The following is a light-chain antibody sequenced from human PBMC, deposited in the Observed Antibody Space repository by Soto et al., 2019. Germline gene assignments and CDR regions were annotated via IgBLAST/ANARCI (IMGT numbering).Light chain of an antibody. CDR3: QQYYNFPWT. V-gene: IGKV1D-8*01. Sequence: VIWMTQSPSLLSASTGDRVTISCRVSQGISSYLAWYQQKPGKAPELLIYAASTLQSGVPSRFSGSGSGTDFTLAISSLQSEDFATYYCQQYYNFPWTFGQGTKVEIK. CDR2: AAS. CDR1: QGISSY. J-gene: IGKJ1*01.